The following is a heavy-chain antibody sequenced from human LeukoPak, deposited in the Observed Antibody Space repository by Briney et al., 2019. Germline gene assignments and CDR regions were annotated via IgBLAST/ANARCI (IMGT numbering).Heavy chain of an antibody. Sequence: GWSLRLSCAASGFTFSSYAMHWVRQAPGKGLEWVAVISYDGSNKYYADSVKGRFTISRDNSKNTLYLQMNSLRAEDTAVHYCASAEGFVVVPAALDYWGQGTLVTVSS. D-gene: IGHD2-2*01. CDR1: GFTFSSYA. V-gene: IGHV3-30*04. J-gene: IGHJ4*02. CDR2: ISYDGSNK. CDR3: ASAEGFVVVPAALDY.